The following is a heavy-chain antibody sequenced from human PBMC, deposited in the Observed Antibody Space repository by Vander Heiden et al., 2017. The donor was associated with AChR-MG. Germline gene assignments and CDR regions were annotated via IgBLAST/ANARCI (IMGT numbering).Heavy chain of an antibody. CDR3: ATDHNWGSS. CDR2: INPDGSDK. Sequence: EVQVVEYGGGLVQLGGSLRRTCAASEFTFNAKWMTWVRQTPGKGPEWVATINPDGSDKYYVDSVKGRFTISRDNAKNSIYLQMNGLRAEDTAIYYCATDHNWGSSWGQGTLVTVSS. J-gene: IGHJ5*02. D-gene: IGHD7-27*01. V-gene: IGHV3-7*01. CDR1: EFTFNAKW.